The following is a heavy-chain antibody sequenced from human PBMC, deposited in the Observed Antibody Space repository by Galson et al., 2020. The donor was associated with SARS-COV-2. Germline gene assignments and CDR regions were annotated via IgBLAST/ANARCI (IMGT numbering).Heavy chain of an antibody. CDR3: AKLGYDSSGAVKTLDY. V-gene: IGHV3-30*18. CDR1: GFSFSLYS. CDR2: ISYDGTKR. J-gene: IGHJ4*02. D-gene: IGHD3-22*01. Sequence: GGSLRLSCVASGFSFSLYSMHWVRQAPGKGLEWVAIISYDGTKRYYIDSVKDRFTISRDNSRDTLYLQMNSLRPEDTAVYYCAKLGYDSSGAVKTLDYWGQGTLVTVSS.